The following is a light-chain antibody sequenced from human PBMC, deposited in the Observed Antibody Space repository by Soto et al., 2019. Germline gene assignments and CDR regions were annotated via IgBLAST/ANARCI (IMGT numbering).Light chain of an antibody. Sequence: EILMTQSPATLSVSPGERATLSSRASQSVRGNLAWYQHKPGQSPRLLIYGASSRATGIPVRFSGSGSGTEFTLTISSLQSEDFAVYYCQQYNNWPFITFGQGTRLEI. CDR2: GAS. CDR1: QSVRGN. CDR3: QQYNNWPFIT. V-gene: IGKV3-15*01. J-gene: IGKJ5*01.